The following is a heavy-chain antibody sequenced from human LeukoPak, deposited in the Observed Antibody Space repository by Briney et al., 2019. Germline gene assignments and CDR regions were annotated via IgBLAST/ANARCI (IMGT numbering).Heavy chain of an antibody. CDR2: ISSSSSYI. D-gene: IGHD2-8*01. J-gene: IGHJ4*02. CDR3: AREWSRFTPPDY. V-gene: IGHV3-21*01. CDR1: GFTFSSYS. Sequence: PGGSLRLSCAASGFTFSSYSMNWVRQAPGKGLEWASSISSSSSYIYYADSVKGRFTISRDNAKNSLYLQMNSLRAEDTAVYYCAREWSRFTPPDYWGQGTLVTVSS.